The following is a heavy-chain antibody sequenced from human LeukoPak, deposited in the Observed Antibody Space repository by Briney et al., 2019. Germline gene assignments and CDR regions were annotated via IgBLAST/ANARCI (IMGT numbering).Heavy chain of an antibody. J-gene: IGHJ3*02. Sequence: PSETLSLTCTVSGDSISSGRYSWSWIRQPPGKGLEWIGYIYHSGSTYYNPSLKSRVTISVDRSKNQFPLKLSSVTAADTAVYYCAREADMVRGVRVPAFDIWGQGTVVTVSS. CDR1: GDSISSGRYS. V-gene: IGHV4-30-2*01. CDR2: IYHSGST. CDR3: AREADMVRGVRVPAFDI. D-gene: IGHD3-10*01.